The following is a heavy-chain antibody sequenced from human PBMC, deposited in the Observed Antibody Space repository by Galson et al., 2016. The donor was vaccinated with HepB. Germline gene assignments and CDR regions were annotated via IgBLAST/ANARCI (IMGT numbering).Heavy chain of an antibody. J-gene: IGHJ6*02. Sequence: SVKVSCKASGYTFSRHGISWVRQAPGQGLEWMGWSSAYSGPTAYARKFQGRVTMTTDRATSTAYMDLTNLRPDDTARYFCSKDVPASGWSHYPLNCMDVWGQGTTVIVSS. D-gene: IGHD6-19*01. V-gene: IGHV1-18*01. CDR3: SKDVPASGWSHYPLNCMDV. CDR2: SSAYSGPT. CDR1: GYTFSRHG.